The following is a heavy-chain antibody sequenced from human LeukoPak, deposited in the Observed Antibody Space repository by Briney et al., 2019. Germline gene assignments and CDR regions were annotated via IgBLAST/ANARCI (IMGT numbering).Heavy chain of an antibody. CDR1: RFTFSSYA. J-gene: IGHJ4*02. Sequence: GGSLRLSCAASRFTFSSYAMSWVRQAPGKGLEWVSAISGSGGSTYYADSEKGRFTISRDNSKNTLYLQMNSLRAEDTAVYYCAKDRVGYYYDSSGPPAPYYFDYWGQGTLVTVSS. CDR3: AKDRVGYYYDSSGPPAPYYFDY. V-gene: IGHV3-23*01. CDR2: ISGSGGST. D-gene: IGHD3-22*01.